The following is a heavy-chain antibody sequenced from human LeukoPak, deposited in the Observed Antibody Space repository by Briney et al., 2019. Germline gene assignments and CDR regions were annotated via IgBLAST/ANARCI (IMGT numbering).Heavy chain of an antibody. V-gene: IGHV4-39*02. J-gene: IGHJ5*02. Sequence: SETLSLTCTVSGGSISSSSYYWGWIRQPPGKGLERIGSIYYSGSTYYNPSLTSRVTISVDTSKNQFSMKLSSVTAADTAVYYCARGMGPSVVVVSPWGQGTLVTVSS. CDR3: ARGMGPSVVVVSP. CDR2: IYYSGST. CDR1: GGSISSSSYY. D-gene: IGHD2-15*01.